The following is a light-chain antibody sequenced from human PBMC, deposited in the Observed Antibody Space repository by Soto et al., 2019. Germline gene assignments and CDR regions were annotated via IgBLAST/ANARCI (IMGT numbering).Light chain of an antibody. CDR2: DVS. J-gene: IGKJ4*01. CDR1: QTVERW. V-gene: IGKV1-5*01. CDR3: QQYHNWPLT. Sequence: DIQMTQSPSTLPASVGDRVTISCRASQTVERWLAWYQQKPGKAPKLLISDVSSLERGVPSRFSGSGSATEFTLTISGLQSDDFATYYCQQYHNWPLTFGGGTKVEIK.